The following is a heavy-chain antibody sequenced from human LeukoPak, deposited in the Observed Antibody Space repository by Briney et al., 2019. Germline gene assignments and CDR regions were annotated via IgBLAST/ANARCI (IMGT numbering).Heavy chain of an antibody. CDR3: ARVVVVPAGRWFDP. Sequence: SETLSLTRTVSGGSVSSGSYYWSWIRQPPGKGLEWIAYISYSGSTNYNPSLKSRVTISVDTSKNQFSLKLSSVTAADTAVYYCARVVVVPAGRWFDPWGQGTLVTVSS. CDR2: ISYSGST. CDR1: GGSVSSGSYY. J-gene: IGHJ5*02. V-gene: IGHV4-61*01. D-gene: IGHD2-2*01.